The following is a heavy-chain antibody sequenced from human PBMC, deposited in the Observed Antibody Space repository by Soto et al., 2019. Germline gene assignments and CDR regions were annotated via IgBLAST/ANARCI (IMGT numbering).Heavy chain of an antibody. J-gene: IGHJ1*01. D-gene: IGHD1-26*01. CDR1: GFTFSSYG. Sequence: QVQLVESGGGVVQPGRSLRLSCAASGFTFSSYGMHWVRQAPGKGLEWVAVIWYDGSNKYYADSVKGRFTISRDNSKNTLYLQMNSLRAEDTAVYYCARDLRKGDSGSYFGNLQYFRHWGQGTLVTVYS. CDR2: IWYDGSNK. CDR3: ARDLRKGDSGSYFGNLQYFRH. V-gene: IGHV3-33*01.